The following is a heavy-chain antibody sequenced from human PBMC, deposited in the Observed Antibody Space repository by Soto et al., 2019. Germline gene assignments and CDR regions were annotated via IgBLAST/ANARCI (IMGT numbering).Heavy chain of an antibody. J-gene: IGHJ5*02. CDR1: GGTFSSYA. Sequence: PRPQLKVSCKASGGTFSSYAISWVRQAPGQGLEWMGGIIPIFGTANYAQKFQGRVTITADKSTSTAYMELSSLRSEDTAVYYCARHSGYDFGWFDPWGQGTLVTVSS. CDR3: ARHSGYDFGWFDP. V-gene: IGHV1-69*06. CDR2: IIPIFGTA. D-gene: IGHD5-12*01.